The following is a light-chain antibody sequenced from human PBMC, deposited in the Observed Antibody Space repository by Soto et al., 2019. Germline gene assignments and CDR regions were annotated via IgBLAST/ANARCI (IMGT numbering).Light chain of an antibody. CDR2: DAS. V-gene: IGKV1-33*01. CDR1: QDISKY. CDR3: QQYDSRLYTLI. J-gene: IGKJ4*01. Sequence: DIQMTQSPSSLSASVGDRVTITCLASQDISKYLNWYQQKSGKPPKLLINDASNLEPGVPSRFSGSGSGTVFPLTISSLQPEDIATYYWQQYDSRLYTLIFGGGTPVEIK.